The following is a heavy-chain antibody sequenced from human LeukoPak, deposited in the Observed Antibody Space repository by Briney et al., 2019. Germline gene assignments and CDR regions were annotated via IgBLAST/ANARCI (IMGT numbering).Heavy chain of an antibody. V-gene: IGHV3-30*03. Sequence: GGSLRLSCAASGFTFSSYGMHWVRQAPGKGLEWVAVILYDGSNKYYADSVKGRFTISRDNSKNTLYLQMNSLRAEDTAVYYCATRGIAVAEVDYWGQGTLVTVSS. J-gene: IGHJ4*02. CDR2: ILYDGSNK. D-gene: IGHD6-19*01. CDR3: ATRGIAVAEVDY. CDR1: GFTFSSYG.